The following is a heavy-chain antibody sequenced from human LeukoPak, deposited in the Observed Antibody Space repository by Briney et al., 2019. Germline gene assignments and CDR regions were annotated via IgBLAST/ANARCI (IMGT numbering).Heavy chain of an antibody. D-gene: IGHD6-13*01. CDR3: AKDRLGAAAGFFDY. J-gene: IGHJ4*02. CDR1: GFTFSSYA. CDR2: ISDTGDST. V-gene: IGHV3-23*01. Sequence: GGSLRLSCAASGFTFSSYALSWVRQAPGKGLEWVSGISDTGDSTYYADSVKGRFTISRDSSKNTLYLQMNSLRADDTAVYYCAKDRLGAAAGFFDYWGQGSLVTVSS.